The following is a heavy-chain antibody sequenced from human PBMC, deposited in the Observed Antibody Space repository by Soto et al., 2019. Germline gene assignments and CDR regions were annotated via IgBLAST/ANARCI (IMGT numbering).Heavy chain of an antibody. CDR3: ARADDYKSSCFDP. CDR2: ISYSGAT. J-gene: IGHJ5*02. CDR1: GGSVSSTTNY. V-gene: IGHV4-61*01. D-gene: IGHD3-22*01. Sequence: QVQLQESGPGLVKPSETLSLTCIVSGGSVSSTTNYWSWIRQPPGKGLEWIGYISYSGATNYNPPLTGRVSMSLGTSKNQFSLKLISVTAADTAFYYCARADDYKSSCFDPWGQGTLVTVSS.